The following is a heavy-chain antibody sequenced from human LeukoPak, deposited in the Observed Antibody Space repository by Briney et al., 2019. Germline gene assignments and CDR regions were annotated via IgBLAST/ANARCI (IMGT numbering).Heavy chain of an antibody. D-gene: IGHD1-26*01. CDR1: GFTFSSAW. CDR2: VKSKPDGGTT. V-gene: IGHV3-15*01. Sequence: GGSLRLSCAASGFTFSSAWMNWVRQAPGKGLEWVGRVKSKPDGGTTDYAAPVKGRITISRDDSKNTLYLQINSLKTEDTAVYYCSTDVIADSGSYLVDYWGQGTLVTVSS. J-gene: IGHJ4*02. CDR3: STDVIADSGSYLVDY.